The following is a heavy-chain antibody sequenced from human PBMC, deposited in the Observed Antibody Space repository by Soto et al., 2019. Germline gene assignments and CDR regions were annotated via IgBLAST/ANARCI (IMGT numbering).Heavy chain of an antibody. CDR1: GFTLSNYG. CDR2: ISYDGSNK. D-gene: IGHD3-9*01. J-gene: IGHJ4*02. Sequence: GGSLRLSCAASGFTLSNYGMHWVRQAPGKGLEWVALISYDGSNKYYADSVKGRFTISRDNSKNTLYLQMNSLRTEDTAVYYCAHFDWFIDYWGQGTLVTVSS. CDR3: AHFDWFIDY. V-gene: IGHV3-30*03.